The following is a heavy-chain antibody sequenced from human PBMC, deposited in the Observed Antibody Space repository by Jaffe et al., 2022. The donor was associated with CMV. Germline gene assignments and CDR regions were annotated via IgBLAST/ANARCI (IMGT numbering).Heavy chain of an antibody. V-gene: IGHV1-3*01. J-gene: IGHJ5*02. CDR2: INAGNGNT. CDR3: ARDLKAYSSSFGWFDP. D-gene: IGHD6-13*01. CDR1: GYTFTSYA. Sequence: QVQLVQSGAEVKKPGASVKVSCKASGYTFTSYAMHWVRQAPGQRLEWMGWINAGNGNTKYSQKFQGRVTITRDTSASTAYMELSSLRSEDTAVYYCARDLKAYSSSFGWFDPWGQGTLVTVSS.